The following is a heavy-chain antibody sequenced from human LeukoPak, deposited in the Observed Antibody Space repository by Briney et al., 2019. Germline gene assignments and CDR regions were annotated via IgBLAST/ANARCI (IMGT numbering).Heavy chain of an antibody. J-gene: IGHJ4*02. D-gene: IGHD4-17*01. Sequence: ASVKVSCKASGYAFTDYYFHWVRQAPGQGLEWMGIINPASGSTTYAQSFQGRVTMTRDTSTSTVYMELSSLRSEDTAVYFCARDWLVGLTTALDSWGQGTLVIVSS. CDR1: GYAFTDYY. CDR3: ARDWLVGLTTALDS. CDR2: INPASGST. V-gene: IGHV1-46*01.